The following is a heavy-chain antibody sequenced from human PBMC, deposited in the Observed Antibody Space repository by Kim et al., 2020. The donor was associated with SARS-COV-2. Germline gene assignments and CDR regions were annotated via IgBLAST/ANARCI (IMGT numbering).Heavy chain of an antibody. Sequence: YAASVKCRFTISRDNSKNTLCLQMNSLRAEDTAVYYCAKGGGYSYKYFDYWGQGTLVTVAS. CDR3: AKGGGYSYKYFDY. D-gene: IGHD5-18*01. V-gene: IGHV3-23*01. J-gene: IGHJ4*02.